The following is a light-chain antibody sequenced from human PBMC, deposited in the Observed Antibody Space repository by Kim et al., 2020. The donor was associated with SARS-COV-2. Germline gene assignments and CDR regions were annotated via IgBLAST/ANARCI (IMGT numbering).Light chain of an antibody. CDR1: SSNIGSNY. Sequence: ELTQPPSASGTPGQRVTISCSGSSSNIGSNYVSWYQHLPGTAPKLLIYTDNQRPSGVPDRFSGSKSGTSASLAISGLQSEDEADYYCAAWDDGLRGRMFGGGPKVTVL. J-gene: IGLJ3*02. V-gene: IGLV1-44*01. CDR2: TDN. CDR3: AAWDDGLRGRM.